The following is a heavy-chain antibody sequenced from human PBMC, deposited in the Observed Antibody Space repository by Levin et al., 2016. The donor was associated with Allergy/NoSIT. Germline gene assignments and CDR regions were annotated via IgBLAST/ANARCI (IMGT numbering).Heavy chain of an antibody. D-gene: IGHD5-18*01. CDR3: ARGSKVTGYSYGMDV. V-gene: IGHV4-39*01. J-gene: IGHJ6*02. CDR1: GGSISNSNYF. CDR2: MRYSGNT. Sequence: SETLSLTCTVSGGSISNSNYFWGWIRQPPGKGLEWIVRMRYSGNTYSNPSLKSRVTISVDTSKNQFSLKLTSVTAADTAMYYCARGSKVTGYSYGMDVWGQGTTVIVSS.